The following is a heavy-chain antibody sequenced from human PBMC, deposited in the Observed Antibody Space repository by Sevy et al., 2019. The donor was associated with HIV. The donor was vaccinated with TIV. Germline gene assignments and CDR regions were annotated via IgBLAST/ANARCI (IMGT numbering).Heavy chain of an antibody. J-gene: IGHJ4*02. D-gene: IGHD5-12*01. CDR2: IKSETDGGTT. CDR1: GFTLNKAW. Sequence: GGSLRLSCAASGFTLNKAWMNWVRQAPGKGLEWVGRIKSETDGGTTDYAEPVKGRFSISRDDSKNTLYLQMNSLKIEATAVYYCSMEDGYNYFDYWGQGALVTVSS. V-gene: IGHV3-15*07. CDR3: SMEDGYNYFDY.